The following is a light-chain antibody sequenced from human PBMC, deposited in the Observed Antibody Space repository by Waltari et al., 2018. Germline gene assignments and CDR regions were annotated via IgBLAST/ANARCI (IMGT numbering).Light chain of an antibody. V-gene: IGKV1-33*01. CDR1: QDIGGY. CDR2: RTT. Sequence: DIQLTQSPSSLAASVGDRVTLTCLASQDIGGYLNWYQHQPGRAPKLLIYRTTLLTTGVPSRFSGGASRTDYTLTITNLQPEDIATYYCQYYDNLPMFTFGPGTKVEIK. J-gene: IGKJ2*01. CDR3: QYYDNLPMFT.